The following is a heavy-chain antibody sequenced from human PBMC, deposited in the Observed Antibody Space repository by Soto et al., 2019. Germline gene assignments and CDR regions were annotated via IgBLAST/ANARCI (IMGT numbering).Heavy chain of an antibody. Sequence: PSETLSLTCAVSGYSISSGYYWGWIRQPPGKGLEWIGSIYHSGSTYYNPSLKSRVTISVDTSKNQFSLKLSSVTAADTAVYYCARDPSWNDAFDYYYGMDVWGQGTTVTVSS. D-gene: IGHD1-1*01. CDR2: IYHSGST. J-gene: IGHJ6*02. CDR3: ARDPSWNDAFDYYYGMDV. CDR1: GYSISSGYY. V-gene: IGHV4-38-2*02.